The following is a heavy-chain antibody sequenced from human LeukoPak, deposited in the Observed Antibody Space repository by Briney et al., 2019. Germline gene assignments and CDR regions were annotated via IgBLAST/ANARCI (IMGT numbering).Heavy chain of an antibody. Sequence: ASVKVSCKASGYTFTSYGISWVRQAPGQGLEWMGGIIPIFGTANYAQKFQGRVTITTDESTSTAYMELSSLRSEDTAVYYCARGVDSNAFDIWGQGTMVTVSS. D-gene: IGHD3-22*01. CDR2: IIPIFGTA. V-gene: IGHV1-69*05. CDR3: ARGVDSNAFDI. CDR1: GYTFTSYG. J-gene: IGHJ3*02.